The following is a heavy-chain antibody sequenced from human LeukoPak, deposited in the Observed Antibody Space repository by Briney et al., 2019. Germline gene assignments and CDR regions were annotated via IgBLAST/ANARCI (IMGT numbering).Heavy chain of an antibody. Sequence: GGSLRLSCAASGFTFSSYSMNWVRQAPGKGLEWVSSISSSSYIYYADSVKGRFTISRDNAKNSLYLQMNSLRAEDTAVYYCARCYGTRIYYYYMDVWGKGTTVTISS. D-gene: IGHD4-17*01. V-gene: IGHV3-21*01. J-gene: IGHJ6*03. CDR3: ARCYGTRIYYYYMDV. CDR1: GFTFSSYS. CDR2: ISSSSYI.